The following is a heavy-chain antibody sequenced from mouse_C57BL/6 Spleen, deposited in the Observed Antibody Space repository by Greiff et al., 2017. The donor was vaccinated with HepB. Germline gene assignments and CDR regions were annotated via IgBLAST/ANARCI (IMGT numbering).Heavy chain of an antibody. D-gene: IGHD1-1*01. V-gene: IGHV1-72*01. J-gene: IGHJ4*01. CDR3: ASEYDGSNYAMDY. Sequence: VQLQQSGAELVKPGASVKLSCKASGYTFTSYWMHWVKQRPGRGLEWIGRIDPNSGGTKYNEKFKSKATLTVDKPSSTAYMQLSSLTSEDSAVYYCASEYDGSNYAMDYWGQGTSVTVSS. CDR2: IDPNSGGT. CDR1: GYTFTSYW.